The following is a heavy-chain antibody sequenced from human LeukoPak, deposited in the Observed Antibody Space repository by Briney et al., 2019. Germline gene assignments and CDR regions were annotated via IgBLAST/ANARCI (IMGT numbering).Heavy chain of an antibody. CDR3: ARVPGYSGYFYGMDV. Sequence: GGSLRLSCAASGFTFSGNWMHWVRQAPGKGLVWGSRFNGDGGMTNYADSVKGRFTISRDNAKNTLYLQMNSLTAEDTAVYYCARVPGYSGYFYGMDVWGQGTTVTVSS. CDR1: GFTFSGNW. J-gene: IGHJ6*02. V-gene: IGHV3-74*01. CDR2: FNGDGGMT. D-gene: IGHD5-12*01.